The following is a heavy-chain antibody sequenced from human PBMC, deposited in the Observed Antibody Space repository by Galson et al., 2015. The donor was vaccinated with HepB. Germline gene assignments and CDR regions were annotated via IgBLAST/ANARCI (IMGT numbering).Heavy chain of an antibody. Sequence: SLRLSCAASGFTFSDYYMSWIRQAPGKGLEWVSYISSSSSYTNYADSVKGRFTISRDNAKNSLYLQMNSLRAEDTAVYYCARYYYDSSGYSFSFADYWGQGTLVTVSS. J-gene: IGHJ4*02. D-gene: IGHD3-22*01. CDR2: ISSSSSYT. CDR1: GFTFSDYY. V-gene: IGHV3-11*06. CDR3: ARYYYDSSGYSFSFADY.